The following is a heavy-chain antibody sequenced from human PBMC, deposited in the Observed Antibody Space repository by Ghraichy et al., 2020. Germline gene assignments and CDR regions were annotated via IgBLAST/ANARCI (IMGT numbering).Heavy chain of an antibody. CDR2: ISSSSSTI. Sequence: GGSLRLSCAASGFTFSSYSMNWVRQAPGKGLEWVSYISSSSSTIYYADSVKGRFTISRDNAKNSLYLQMNSLRDEDTAVYYCARDRHYYDLRYFDLWGRGTLVTVSS. J-gene: IGHJ2*01. CDR3: ARDRHYYDLRYFDL. D-gene: IGHD3-3*01. V-gene: IGHV3-48*02. CDR1: GFTFSSYS.